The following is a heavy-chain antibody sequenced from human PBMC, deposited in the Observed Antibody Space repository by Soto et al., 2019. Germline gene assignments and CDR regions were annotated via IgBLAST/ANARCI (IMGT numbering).Heavy chain of an antibody. D-gene: IGHD1-1*01. Sequence: QVQLVQSGAEVKKPGSSVKVSCKASRGTFSSYAISWVRPAPGQGLEWMGGIIPIFGTANYAQKFQGRVTITADESSSTAYMELSSLRSEDTAVYYCASPTKPLYYYYGMDVWGQGTTVTVSS. CDR3: ASPTKPLYYYYGMDV. CDR1: RGTFSSYA. J-gene: IGHJ6*02. CDR2: IIPIFGTA. V-gene: IGHV1-69*12.